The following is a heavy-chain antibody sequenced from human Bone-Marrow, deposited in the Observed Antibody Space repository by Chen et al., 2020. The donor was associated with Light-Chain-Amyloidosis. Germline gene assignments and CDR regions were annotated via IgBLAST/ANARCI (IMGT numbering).Heavy chain of an antibody. Sequence: QVQLQESGPGLVKPSETLSLTCTVSGGSISSYYWSWIRQPPGKGLEWIGYIYYSGSTNYNPSLKSRVTISVDTSKNQFSLKLSSVTAADTAVYYCARGSRITIFRVSYPFDAFDIWGQGTMVTVSS. CDR1: GGSISSYY. CDR2: IYYSGST. CDR3: ARGSRITIFRVSYPFDAFDI. V-gene: IGHV4-59*01. D-gene: IGHD3-3*01. J-gene: IGHJ3*02.